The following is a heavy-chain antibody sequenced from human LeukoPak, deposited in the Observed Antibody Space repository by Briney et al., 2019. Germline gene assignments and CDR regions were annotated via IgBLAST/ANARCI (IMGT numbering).Heavy chain of an antibody. J-gene: IGHJ6*03. CDR3: ARVLGGYTYGYYYYYYMDV. Sequence: SETLSLTCTVSGGSISSYYWSWIRQPPGKGLEWIGYFYYSGSTNYNPSLKSRVTISVDTSKNQFSLKLSSVTAADTAMYYCARVLGGYTYGYYYYYYMDVWGKGTTVTVSS. CDR2: FYYSGST. V-gene: IGHV4-59*01. D-gene: IGHD5-18*01. CDR1: GGSISSYY.